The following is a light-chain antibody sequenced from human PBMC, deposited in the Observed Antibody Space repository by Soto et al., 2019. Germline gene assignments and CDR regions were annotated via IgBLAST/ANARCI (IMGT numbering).Light chain of an antibody. V-gene: IGKV3-20*01. Sequence: IVLTQSKSTLSLSPGERATLSCMASQSVSSSYLAWYQQKPGQAPRLLIYGASSRATGIAARFSGSGSGTDFTLTISRLEPEDFAVYYCQQYGSSRWTFGQGSIVDVK. J-gene: IGKJ1*01. CDR3: QQYGSSRWT. CDR1: QSVSSSY. CDR2: GAS.